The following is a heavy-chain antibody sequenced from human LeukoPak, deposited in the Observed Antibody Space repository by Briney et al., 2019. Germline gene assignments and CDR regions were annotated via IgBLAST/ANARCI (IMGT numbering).Heavy chain of an antibody. CDR2: INSDGSRI. V-gene: IGHV3-74*01. CDR1: GFTFSSYW. D-gene: IGHD2-15*01. Sequence: GGSLRLSCAASGFTFSSYWMHWVRHAPGKGLVRVSRINSDGSRIRYADSVKGRFTISRDNSKNTLYLQMSSLRAEDTAVYFCVRGYSFGPYGMDVWGQGTTVTVSS. J-gene: IGHJ6*02. CDR3: VRGYSFGPYGMDV.